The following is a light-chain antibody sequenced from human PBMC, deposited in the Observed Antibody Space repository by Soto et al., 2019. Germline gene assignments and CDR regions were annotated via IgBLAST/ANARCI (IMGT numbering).Light chain of an antibody. CDR3: QQYGGSPPIT. Sequence: EIVLTQSPGTLSLSAGERATLSCGASETVSSSYLAWYQQKRGQAPRLLIYGASNRAAGIPDRFRGSGSGTDFTLTITRLEPEDFAVYYCQQYGGSPPITFGQGTRLEIK. J-gene: IGKJ5*01. CDR2: GAS. CDR1: ETVSSSY. V-gene: IGKV3-20*01.